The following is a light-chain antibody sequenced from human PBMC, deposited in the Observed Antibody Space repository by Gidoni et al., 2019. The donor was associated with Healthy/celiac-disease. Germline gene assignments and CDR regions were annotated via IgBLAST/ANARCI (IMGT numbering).Light chain of an antibody. CDR1: QSVSSY. Sequence: EIVLTQSPATLSLSPGERATLSCRASQSVSSYLAWYQQKPGQAPRLLIYDASNRATGIPARFSGSGSRTDFTLTISSLEPEDFAVYYCQQRSNWPLTFXPXTKVDIK. CDR3: QQRSNWPLT. CDR2: DAS. J-gene: IGKJ3*01. V-gene: IGKV3-11*01.